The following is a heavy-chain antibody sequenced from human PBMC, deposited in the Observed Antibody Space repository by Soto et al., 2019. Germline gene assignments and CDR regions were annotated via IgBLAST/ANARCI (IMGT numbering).Heavy chain of an antibody. CDR2: IFYSGST. CDR1: GGSIISSTYY. Sequence: QLQLQESGPGLVKPSETLSLTCSVSGGSIISSTYYWGWIRQPPGKGREWIGTIFYSGSTYYNPSLKSRVTISVDTSKNQFSLKLSSVTAADTAVFYCARLPSGSYFDYWGQGTLVTVSS. D-gene: IGHD1-26*01. CDR3: ARLPSGSYFDY. J-gene: IGHJ4*02. V-gene: IGHV4-39*01.